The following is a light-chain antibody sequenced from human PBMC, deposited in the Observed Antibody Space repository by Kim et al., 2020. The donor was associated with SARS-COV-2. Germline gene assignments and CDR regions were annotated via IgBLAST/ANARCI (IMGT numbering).Light chain of an antibody. CDR1: QGIRND. Sequence: AIQMTPSPSSLSASVGDRVTITCRASQGIRNDLGWYQQKPGRAPNLLIYATSTLQSGFPSRFSGSGSGTDFTLTISSLQPEDVATYYCLQDYDYPLTFGGGTKVDIK. V-gene: IGKV1-6*01. J-gene: IGKJ4*01. CDR2: ATS. CDR3: LQDYDYPLT.